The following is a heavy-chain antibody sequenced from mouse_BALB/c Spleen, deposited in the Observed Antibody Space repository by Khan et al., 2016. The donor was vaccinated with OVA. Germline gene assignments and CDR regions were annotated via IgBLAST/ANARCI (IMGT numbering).Heavy chain of an antibody. Sequence: EVELVKSGGGLVKPGGSLKFSCAASGFTFSNYGMSWVRQTPEKRLEWVATISSGGSYTYYPDSVKGRFTISRDNANNTLYLKMSSLRSEDTAMYYCARTPGYYGSNYFDYWGQGTTLTVSS. CDR3: ARTPGYYGSNYFDY. J-gene: IGHJ2*01. CDR1: GFTFSNYG. V-gene: IGHV5-9-3*01. D-gene: IGHD1-1*01. CDR2: ISSGGSYT.